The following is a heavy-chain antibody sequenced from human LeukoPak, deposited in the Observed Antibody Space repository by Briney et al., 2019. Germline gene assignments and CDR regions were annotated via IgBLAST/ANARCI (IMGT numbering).Heavy chain of an antibody. J-gene: IGHJ4*02. CDR1: GFTVSGDY. V-gene: IGHV3-53*01. Sequence: GGSLRLSCVVSGFTVSGDYISWFRQAPGKGLEWVSVLYYGVSTFYKDSVKGRFTTSGDNFNNTVYLQMNSLRAEDTAVYYCARDMGAPDYGSYSVDYWGQGTLVTVSS. CDR3: ARDMGAPDYGSYSVDY. D-gene: IGHD4-23*01. CDR2: LYYGVST.